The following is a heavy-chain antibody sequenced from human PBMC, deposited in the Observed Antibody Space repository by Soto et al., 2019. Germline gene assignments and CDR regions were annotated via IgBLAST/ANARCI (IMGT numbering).Heavy chain of an antibody. CDR1: GYTFTSYY. CDR3: AREGASTIFGVVIYNWFDP. J-gene: IGHJ5*02. Sequence: QVQLVQSGAEVKKPGASVKVSCKASGYTFTSYYMHCVRQAPGQGLEWMGIINPSGGSTSYAQKFQGRVTMTRDTSTSTVYMELSSLRSDDTAVYYCAREGASTIFGVVIYNWFDPWGQGTLVTVSS. V-gene: IGHV1-46*01. D-gene: IGHD3-3*01. CDR2: INPSGGST.